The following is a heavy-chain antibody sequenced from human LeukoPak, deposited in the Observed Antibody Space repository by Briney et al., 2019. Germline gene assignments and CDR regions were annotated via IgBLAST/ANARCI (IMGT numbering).Heavy chain of an antibody. J-gene: IGHJ5*02. V-gene: IGHV4-61*08. Sequence: PSQTLSLTCTVSGCSISSGGYYWSWIRQPPGKGLEWFGYIYYSGSTNYNPSLKSRVTISVDTSKNQFSLKLSSVTAADTAVYYCARRRPHYRIAAAGTPWFDPWGQGTLVTVSS. CDR1: GCSISSGGYY. CDR2: IYYSGST. CDR3: ARRRPHYRIAAAGTPWFDP. D-gene: IGHD6-13*01.